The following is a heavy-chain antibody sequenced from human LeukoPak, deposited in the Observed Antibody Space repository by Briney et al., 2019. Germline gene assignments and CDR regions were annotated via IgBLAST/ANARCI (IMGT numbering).Heavy chain of an antibody. CDR2: MNPNSGNT. CDR3: ARGSGLGVVPAAAFKGVYFDY. Sequence: GASVKVSCKASGYTFTSYDINWVRQATGQGLEWMGWMNPNSGNTGYAQKFQGRVTITRNTSISTAYMELSSLRSEDTAVYYCARGSGLGVVPAAAFKGVYFDYWGQGTLVTVSS. V-gene: IGHV1-8*03. J-gene: IGHJ4*02. CDR1: GYTFTSYD. D-gene: IGHD2-2*01.